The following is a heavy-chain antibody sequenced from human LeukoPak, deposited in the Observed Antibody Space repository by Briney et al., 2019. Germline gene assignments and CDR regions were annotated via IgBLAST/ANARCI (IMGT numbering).Heavy chain of an antibody. V-gene: IGHV3-7*01. Sequence: GGPLRLSCAASEFAFRDYWMAWVRQAPGKGMEWVANIKEDGTKKNYADSVKGRFTISRDNAKNTLYLQMNSLRAEDTAVYYGVRDVTRSWVYKWGYYFEFWGQGTLVTVSS. J-gene: IGHJ4*02. CDR2: IKEDGTKK. D-gene: IGHD2-8*01. CDR3: VRDVTRSWVYKWGYYFEF. CDR1: EFAFRDYW.